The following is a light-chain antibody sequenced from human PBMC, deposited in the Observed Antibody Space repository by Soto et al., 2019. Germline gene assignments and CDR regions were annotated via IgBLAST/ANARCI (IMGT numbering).Light chain of an antibody. CDR2: GAS. V-gene: IGKV3-20*01. J-gene: IGKJ2*01. Sequence: EIVLTQSPCTLSLSPGERATLSCRASQSVSSTYVAWYQQKPGQAPRLLIYGASSRDTGTPYRFSGSGSGTEFTLSISRLEPEDFAVYYCQQYGSSLYTFGQGTKLEIK. CDR1: QSVSSTY. CDR3: QQYGSSLYT.